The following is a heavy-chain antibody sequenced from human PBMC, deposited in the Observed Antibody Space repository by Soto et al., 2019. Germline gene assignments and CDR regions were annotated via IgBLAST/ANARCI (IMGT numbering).Heavy chain of an antibody. J-gene: IGHJ6*02. CDR1: GYTLTSYA. Sequence: ASAKVSCKAAGYTLTSYALHWVRQANGQRLEWMGWINGGNGNTYYSQRFQGRVTITRDTSASTAYMELSSLRSEDTAVYYCARDPDLYYYYGMDVWGQGTTVTVSS. CDR2: INGGNGNT. CDR3: ARDPDLYYYYGMDV. V-gene: IGHV1-3*01.